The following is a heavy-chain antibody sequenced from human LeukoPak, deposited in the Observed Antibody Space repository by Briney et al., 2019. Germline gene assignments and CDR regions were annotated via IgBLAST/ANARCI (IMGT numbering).Heavy chain of an antibody. D-gene: IGHD7-27*01. CDR1: GFTFNKSW. J-gene: IGHJ4*02. CDR3: AKTGERDY. Sequence: PGGSLRLSCAASGFTFNKSWMSWVRQAPGKGPEWVANIKEDGTRKYYVDSVRGRFTISRDNAENSLYLQMNSLRDEDTAVYYCAKTGERDYWGRGTLVTVSS. V-gene: IGHV3-7*01. CDR2: IKEDGTRK.